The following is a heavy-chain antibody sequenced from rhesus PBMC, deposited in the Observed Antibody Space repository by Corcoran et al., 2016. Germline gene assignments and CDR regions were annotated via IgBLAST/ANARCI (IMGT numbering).Heavy chain of an antibody. CDR1: GGSISGYYY. CDR2: IYGNSATT. CDR3: ARSAAAGTGRYYYGLDS. Sequence: QVQLQQWGEGLVKPSETLSLTCAVYGGSISGYYYWSWIRPPPGKGLVWIGYIYGNSATTNYNPSLKNRVTISKDTSKNQFSLNLRSVTAADTAVYYCARSAAAGTGRYYYGLDSWGQGVVVTVSS. D-gene: IGHD6-25*01. V-gene: IGHV4-73*01. J-gene: IGHJ6*01.